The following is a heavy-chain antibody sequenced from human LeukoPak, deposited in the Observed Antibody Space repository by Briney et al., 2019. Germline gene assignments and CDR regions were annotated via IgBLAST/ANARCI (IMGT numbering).Heavy chain of an antibody. J-gene: IGHJ4*02. CDR1: GFTFSNYA. Sequence: GRSLRLSCAASGFTFSNYAMHWVRQAPGKGLEWVAVISYDGSNKYYADSVKGRFTISRDNSKNTLYLQMNSLRAEDTAVYYCAREYPPRYYYDSSGYLDYWGQGTLVTVSS. V-gene: IGHV3-30-3*01. D-gene: IGHD3-22*01. CDR2: ISYDGSNK. CDR3: AREYPPRYYYDSSGYLDY.